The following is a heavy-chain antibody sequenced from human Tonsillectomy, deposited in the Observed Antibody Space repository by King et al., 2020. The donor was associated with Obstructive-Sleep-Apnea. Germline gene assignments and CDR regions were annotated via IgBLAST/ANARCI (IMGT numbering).Heavy chain of an antibody. V-gene: IGHV4-30-4*01. Sequence: VQLQESGPGLVKPSQTLSLTCTVSGGSISSDNYYWSWIRQPPGKGLEWIGYIYYSGSTYYNPSLKSRITISVDTSKNQFSLKLSSLTAADTAVYYCARVGIVVVPAAINYYYYGMDVWGQGTTVTVSS. J-gene: IGHJ6*02. CDR3: ARVGIVVVPAAINYYYYGMDV. CDR1: GGSISSDNYY. CDR2: IYYSGST. D-gene: IGHD2-2*01.